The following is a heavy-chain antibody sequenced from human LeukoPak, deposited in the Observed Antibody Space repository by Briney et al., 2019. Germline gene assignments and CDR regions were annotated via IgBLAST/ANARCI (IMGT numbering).Heavy chain of an antibody. CDR2: INSDGSST. Sequence: GGSLRLSCAASGFTFSSYWMHWVRQAPGKGLVWVSRINSDGSSTNYADSVKGRFTISRDNAKNTLYLQMNSLRAEDTAVYYCARGPGYSSGWYSDYWGQGTLVTVSS. D-gene: IGHD6-19*01. CDR1: GFTFSSYW. V-gene: IGHV3-74*01. CDR3: ARGPGYSSGWYSDY. J-gene: IGHJ4*02.